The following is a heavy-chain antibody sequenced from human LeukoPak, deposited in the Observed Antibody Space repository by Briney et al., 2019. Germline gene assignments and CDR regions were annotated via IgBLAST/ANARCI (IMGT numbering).Heavy chain of an antibody. J-gene: IGHJ4*02. Sequence: GGSLRLSCVVSGFTFSTYAMSWVRQAPGKGLEWVSGIGGSGGDTFYADSVKGRFSISRDNFRNILYLQMDSLRAEDTAVYYCARGRNYFPIDYWGQGTLVTVSS. CDR2: IGGSGGDT. CDR3: ARGRNYFPIDY. D-gene: IGHD2/OR15-2a*01. V-gene: IGHV3-23*01. CDR1: GFTFSTYA.